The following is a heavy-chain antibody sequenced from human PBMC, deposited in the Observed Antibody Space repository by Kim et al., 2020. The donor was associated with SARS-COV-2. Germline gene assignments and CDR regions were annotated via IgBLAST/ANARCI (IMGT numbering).Heavy chain of an antibody. Sequence: SETLSLTCTVSGGSISSSSYYWGWIRQPPGKGLEWIGSIYYSGSTYYNPSLKSRVTISVDTSKNQFSLKLSSVTAADTAVYYCARVLYGGSGSYYFDYWGQGTLVPVSP. J-gene: IGHJ4*02. CDR2: IYYSGST. V-gene: IGHV4-39*07. CDR3: ARVLYGGSGSYYFDY. D-gene: IGHD3-10*01. CDR1: GGSISSSSYY.